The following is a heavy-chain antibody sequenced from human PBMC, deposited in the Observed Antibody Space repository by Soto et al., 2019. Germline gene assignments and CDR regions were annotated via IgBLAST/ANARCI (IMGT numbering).Heavy chain of an antibody. D-gene: IGHD3-10*02. CDR2: INHSGST. CDR3: ALVRGVTPYNYYYGMDV. CDR1: GGSFSGYY. J-gene: IGHJ6*02. V-gene: IGHV4-34*01. Sequence: PSDTLSLTFAVYGGSFSGYYWSWIRQSPGKGLEWIGEINHSGSTNYNPSLESRVTISVDTSKNQFSLKLSSVTAADTAVYYCALVRGVTPYNYYYGMDVWGQGTTVT.